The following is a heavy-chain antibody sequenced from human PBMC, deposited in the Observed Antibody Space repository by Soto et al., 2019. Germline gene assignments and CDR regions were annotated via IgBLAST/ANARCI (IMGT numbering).Heavy chain of an antibody. D-gene: IGHD1-26*01. CDR2: ISGTSDAA. V-gene: IGHV3-23*01. Sequence: EVQLLESGGGLVQPGGSLRLSVAAPGFPFSTSAMNWVGRPPGRGWEWVSIISGTSDAAYYAESVKGRFTSSRDNSKNTLYLQMNSLRAEDTAVYYCGKYSGSYPVYNGMNVWGQGTTVTVSS. CDR3: GKYSGSYPVYNGMNV. CDR1: GFPFSTSA. J-gene: IGHJ6*02.